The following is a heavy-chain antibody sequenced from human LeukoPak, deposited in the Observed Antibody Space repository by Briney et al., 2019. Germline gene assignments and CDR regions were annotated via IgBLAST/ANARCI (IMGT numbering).Heavy chain of an antibody. CDR2: ISAYNGNT. D-gene: IGHD2-2*01. J-gene: IGHJ5*02. V-gene: IGHV1-18*01. CDR3: ARGGCSSTSCYPPYNWFDP. Sequence: GASVKVSCKASGCTFTSYGISWVRQAPGQGLEWMGWISAYNGNTNYAQKLQGRVTMTTDTSTSTAYMELRSLRSDDTAVYYCARGGCSSTSCYPPYNWFDPWGQGTLVTVSS. CDR1: GCTFTSYG.